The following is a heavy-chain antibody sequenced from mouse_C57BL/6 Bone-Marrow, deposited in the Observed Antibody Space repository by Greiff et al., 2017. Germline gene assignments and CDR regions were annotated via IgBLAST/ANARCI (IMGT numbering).Heavy chain of an antibody. CDR2: LWRGGST. Sequence: QVQLQQSGPGLVQPSQSLSITCTVSGFSLTSYGVHWVRQSPGKGLEWLGVLWRGGSTDYNAAFMSRLSITKDNSKSQVFFKMNSLQADDTAIYYCAKTGYGSSYVWFAYWGQGTLVTVSA. CDR3: AKTGYGSSYVWFAY. CDR1: GFSLTSYG. J-gene: IGHJ3*01. V-gene: IGHV2-5*01. D-gene: IGHD1-1*01.